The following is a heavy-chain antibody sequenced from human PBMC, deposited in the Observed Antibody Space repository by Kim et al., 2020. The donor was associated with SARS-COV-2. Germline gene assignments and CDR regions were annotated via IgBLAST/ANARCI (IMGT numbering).Heavy chain of an antibody. CDR1: GFTLTTCS. CDR2: ISSSGSFI. D-gene: IGHD3-22*01. V-gene: IGHV3-21*01. CDR3: ARYDSSTYSFAFDL. J-gene: IGHJ2*01. Sequence: GGSLRRSCAASGFTLTTCSMNWVRQAPGKGLEWVSSISSSGSFIYYADSVKGRFTISRDIAKNSLHLQMDSLRAEDTAVYYCARYDSSTYSFAFDLWGRG.